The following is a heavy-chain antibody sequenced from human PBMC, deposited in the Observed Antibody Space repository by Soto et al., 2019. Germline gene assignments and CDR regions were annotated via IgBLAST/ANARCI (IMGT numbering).Heavy chain of an antibody. V-gene: IGHV4-59*08. Sequence: SETLSLTCTVSGGSISSYYWSWIRQPPGKGLEWIGYIYYSGSTNYNPSLKSRVTISVDTSKNQFSLKLSSVTAADTAVYYWARTPPFGSGSPGLAYWAQETLVTVS. CDR2: IYYSGST. D-gene: IGHD3-3*01. CDR3: ARTPPFGSGSPGLAY. J-gene: IGHJ4*02. CDR1: GGSISSYY.